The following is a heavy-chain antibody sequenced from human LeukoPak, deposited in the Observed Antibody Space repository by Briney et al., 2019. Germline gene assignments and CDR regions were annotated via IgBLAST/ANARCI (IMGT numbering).Heavy chain of an antibody. V-gene: IGHV4-34*01. J-gene: IGHJ6*03. CDR3: ARRTRGGYCSSTSCPRGDYMDV. CDR1: GGSFSGYY. Sequence: SETLSLTCAVYGGSFSGYYWSWIRQPPGKGLEWIGEINHSGSTNYNPSLKSRVTISVDTSKNQFSLKLSSVTAADTAVYYCARRTRGGYCSSTSCPRGDYMDVWGKGTTVTVSS. D-gene: IGHD2-2*01. CDR2: INHSGST.